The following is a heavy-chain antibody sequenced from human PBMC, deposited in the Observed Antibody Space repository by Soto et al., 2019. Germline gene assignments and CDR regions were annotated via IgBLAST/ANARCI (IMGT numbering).Heavy chain of an antibody. CDR2: IIPIFGTA. CDR3: ASLRQLGDYYYYGMDV. V-gene: IGHV1-69*06. D-gene: IGHD6-6*01. Sequence: QVQLVQSGAEVKKPGSSVKVSCKASGGTFSSYAISWVRQAPGQGLEWVGGIIPIFGTANYAQKFQGRVTITADKSTSTAYMELSSLRSEDTAVYYCASLRQLGDYYYYGMDVWGQGTTVTVSS. J-gene: IGHJ6*02. CDR1: GGTFSSYA.